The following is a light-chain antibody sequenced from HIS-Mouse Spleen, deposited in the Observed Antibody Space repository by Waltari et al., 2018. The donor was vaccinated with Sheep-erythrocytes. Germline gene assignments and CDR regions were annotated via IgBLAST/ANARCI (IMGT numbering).Light chain of an antibody. CDR1: SSDGGGYNY. J-gene: IGLJ3*02. CDR3: CSYAGSYTLV. V-gene: IGLV2-11*01. Sequence: QSALTQPRSVSGSPGQSVTISCTGTSSDGGGYNYVSWNQRHTGKAPKLMIYDVSKRPSGVPDRFSGSKSGNTASLTISGLQAEDEADYYCCSYAGSYTLVFGGGTKLTVL. CDR2: DVS.